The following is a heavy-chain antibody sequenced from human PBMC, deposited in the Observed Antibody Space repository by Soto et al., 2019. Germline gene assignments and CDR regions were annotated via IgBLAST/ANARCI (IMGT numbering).Heavy chain of an antibody. CDR3: AKDAHDSSELIVDY. Sequence: GGSLRLSCAASGFTFSSYAMSWVRQAPGKGLEWVSTISGSGGSTYYADSVKGRFTISRDNSKNTLYLQMNSLRAEDTAVYYCAKDAHDSSELIVDYWGQGTLVTVSS. V-gene: IGHV3-23*01. CDR2: ISGSGGST. CDR1: GFTFSSYA. D-gene: IGHD3-22*01. J-gene: IGHJ4*02.